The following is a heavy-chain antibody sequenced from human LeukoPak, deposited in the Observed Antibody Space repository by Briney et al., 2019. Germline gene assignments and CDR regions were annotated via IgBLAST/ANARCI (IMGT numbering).Heavy chain of an antibody. CDR1: GYNFNTYW. J-gene: IGHJ2*01. CDR2: TYPGTSDT. V-gene: IGHV5-51*01. Sequence: GESLKISCKGSGYNFNTYWIGWARQMPGKGLECMGDTYPGTSDTRYGPSFEGQVSISADKSISTAYLQWSTLKASDTALYYCARRLREFHLLRQRSDWFFDLWGRGTLVTVSS. CDR3: ARRLREFHLLRQRSDWFFDL. D-gene: IGHD2-2*01.